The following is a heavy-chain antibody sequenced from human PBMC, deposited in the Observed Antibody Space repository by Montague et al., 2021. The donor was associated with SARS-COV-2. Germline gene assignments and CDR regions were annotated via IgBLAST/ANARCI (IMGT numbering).Heavy chain of an antibody. Sequence: SLRLSCAASGFTFSSYGMHWVRQAPGKGLEWVAVISYDGSNKYYADSVKGRFTISRGNSKNTLYLQMNSLRAEDTAVYYCAKGYSGIVVVPAAMPWFDPWGQGTLVTVSS. CDR1: GFTFSSYG. V-gene: IGHV3-30*18. CDR3: AKGYSGIVVVPAAMPWFDP. CDR2: ISYDGSNK. J-gene: IGHJ5*02. D-gene: IGHD2-2*01.